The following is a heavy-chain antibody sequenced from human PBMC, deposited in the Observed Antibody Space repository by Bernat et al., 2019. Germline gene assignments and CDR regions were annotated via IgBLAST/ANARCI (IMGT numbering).Heavy chain of an antibody. CDR1: GGSISSSSYY. CDR2: IYYSGST. D-gene: IGHD3-9*01. CDR3: ARQIDDILTGMHDY. J-gene: IGHJ4*02. Sequence: QLQLQESGPGLVKPSETLSLTCTVSGGSISSSSYYWGWIRQPPGKGLEWIGSIYYSGSTYYNPSLKSRVTISVDTSKNQFSLKLSSVTAADTAVYYCARQIDDILTGMHDYWGQGTLVTVSS. V-gene: IGHV4-39*01.